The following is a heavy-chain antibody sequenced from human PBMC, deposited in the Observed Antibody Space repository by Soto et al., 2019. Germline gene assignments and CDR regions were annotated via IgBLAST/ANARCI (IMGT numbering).Heavy chain of an antibody. CDR2: INAGNGNT. CDR3: ARGFRIFGVVIPYYYYYYGMDV. J-gene: IGHJ6*02. D-gene: IGHD3-3*01. CDR1: GYTFTSYA. Sequence: GASVKVSCKASGYTFTSYAMHWVRQAPGQRLEWMGWINAGNGNTKYSQKFQGRVTITRDTSASTAYMELSSLRSEDTAVYYCARGFRIFGVVIPYYYYYYGMDVWGQGTTVTVSS. V-gene: IGHV1-3*01.